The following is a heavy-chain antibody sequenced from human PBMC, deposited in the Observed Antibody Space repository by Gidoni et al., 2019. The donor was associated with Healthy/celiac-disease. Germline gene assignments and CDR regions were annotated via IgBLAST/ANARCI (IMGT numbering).Heavy chain of an antibody. Sequence: QVQLQESGPGLVKPSQTLSLTCTVSGGPISSGGYYWRWIRQHPGKGLEWIGYIYYSWSTYYNPSLKSRVTISVDTSKNQFSLKLSSVTATDTAVYYCARVLGRWGDSGLNWFDPWGQGTLVTVSS. CDR3: ARVLGRWGDSGLNWFDP. CDR2: IYYSWST. V-gene: IGHV4-31*03. J-gene: IGHJ5*02. CDR1: GGPISSGGYY. D-gene: IGHD2-21*02.